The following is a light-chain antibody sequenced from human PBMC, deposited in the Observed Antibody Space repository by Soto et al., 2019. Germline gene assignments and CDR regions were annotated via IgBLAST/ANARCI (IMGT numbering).Light chain of an antibody. V-gene: IGKV2-28*01. CDR3: MQTLQAPYT. Sequence: DIVMTQSPLSLPVSPGEPASISCRSSQSLWYSNGDTYLDWYLQKPGQSRQLLIYLASSRASGVPDRFSGSGSGTDFTLKISGVEAEDVGVYYCMQTLQAPYTCGQGTKLEIK. CDR1: QSLWYSNGDTY. J-gene: IGKJ2*01. CDR2: LAS.